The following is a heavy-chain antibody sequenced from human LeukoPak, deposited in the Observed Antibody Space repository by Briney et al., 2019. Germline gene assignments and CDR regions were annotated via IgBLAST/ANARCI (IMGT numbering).Heavy chain of an antibody. CDR3: ARDAVTAITNYYYYGMDV. V-gene: IGHV3-7*04. J-gene: IGHJ6*02. D-gene: IGHD2-21*02. CDR2: IQEDGSEK. Sequence: GGSLRLSCAASGFTFSSYWMSWVRQAPGKGLEWVAKIQEDGSEKYYVDSVKGRFTISRDNAKHSLDLQMSSLRAEDTAVYYCARDAVTAITNYYYYGMDVWGQGTTVTVSS. CDR1: GFTFSSYW.